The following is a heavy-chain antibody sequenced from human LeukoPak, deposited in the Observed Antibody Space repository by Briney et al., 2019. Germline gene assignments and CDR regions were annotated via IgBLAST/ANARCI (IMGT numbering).Heavy chain of an antibody. D-gene: IGHD6-6*01. V-gene: IGHV4-34*01. Sequence: SETLSLTCAVYGGSFSGYYWSWIRQPPGKGLEWIGEINHSGSTNYNPSLKSRVTISVDTSKNQFSLKLSSVTAADTAVYYCARGRGGSSVFRNWAQGTLATFSS. CDR2: INHSGST. CDR1: GGSFSGYY. J-gene: IGHJ4*02. CDR3: ARGRGGSSVFRN.